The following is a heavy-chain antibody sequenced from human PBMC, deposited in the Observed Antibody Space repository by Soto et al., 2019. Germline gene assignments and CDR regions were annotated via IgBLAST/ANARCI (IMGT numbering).Heavy chain of an antibody. V-gene: IGHV4-59*01. Sequence: SGTLSLTCTVSGGSISSYYWSWIRQPPGKGLEWIGCIYYSGSTNYNPSLKSRVTISVDTSKNQFSLKLSSVTAADTAVYYCARGWWFGDMEYWFDPWGQGTLVTVSS. CDR3: ARGWWFGDMEYWFDP. J-gene: IGHJ5*02. CDR2: IYYSGST. CDR1: GGSISSYY. D-gene: IGHD3-10*01.